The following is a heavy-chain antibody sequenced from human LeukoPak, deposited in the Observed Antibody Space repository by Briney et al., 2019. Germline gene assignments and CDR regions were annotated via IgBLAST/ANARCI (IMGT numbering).Heavy chain of an antibody. V-gene: IGHV4-59*08. J-gene: IGHJ4*02. CDR2: IYYSGST. Sequence: SETLSLTCTVSGGSISSYYWSWIRQPPGKGLEWIGYIYYSGSTNYNPSLKSRVTISVDTSKNQFSLKLSSVTAADTAVYYCARLGSYREGFDYWGQGTLVTVSS. D-gene: IGHD1-26*01. CDR1: GGSISSYY. CDR3: ARLGSYREGFDY.